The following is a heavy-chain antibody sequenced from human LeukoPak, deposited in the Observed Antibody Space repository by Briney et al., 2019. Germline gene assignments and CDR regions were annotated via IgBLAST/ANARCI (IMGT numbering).Heavy chain of an antibody. V-gene: IGHV3-48*03. CDR2: SSSSGSTI. J-gene: IGHJ4*02. D-gene: IGHD5-12*01. CDR3: ARGSLHSAYGFDY. Sequence: AGGSLRLSCAASGFTFSSYEMNWVRQAPGKGREWVSHSSSSGSTIYYAGSVKGRFTIARDNAKNSVYLQMNSLRAEDTAVYYCARGSLHSAYGFDYWGQGTLVTVSS. CDR1: GFTFSSYE.